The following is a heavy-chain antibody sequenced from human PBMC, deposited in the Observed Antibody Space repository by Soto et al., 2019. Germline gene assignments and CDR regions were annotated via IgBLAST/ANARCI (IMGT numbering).Heavy chain of an antibody. CDR1: GFTFSSYG. J-gene: IGHJ4*02. Sequence: PGGSLRLSCAASGFTFSSYGMHWVRQAPGKGLEWVAVISYDGSNKYYADSVKGRFTISRDNAKNSLYLQMNSLRAEDTAVYYCARPPMAEDYYFDYWGQGTLVTVSS. CDR3: ARPPMAEDYYFDY. D-gene: IGHD2-15*01. CDR2: ISYDGSNK. V-gene: IGHV3-30*03.